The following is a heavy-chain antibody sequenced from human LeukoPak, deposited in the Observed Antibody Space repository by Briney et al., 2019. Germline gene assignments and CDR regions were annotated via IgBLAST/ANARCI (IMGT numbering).Heavy chain of an antibody. V-gene: IGHV4-59*01. CDR3: ARTGSWYYYFDY. CDR2: IYYRGST. CDR1: GGSISTYY. D-gene: IGHD6-13*01. J-gene: IGHJ4*02. Sequence: SETLSLTCTVSGGSISTYYWTWIRQPPGKGLEWIGYIYYRGSTNYNPSLKSRVTISVDTSKNQFSLKLSSVTAADTAVYYCARTGSWYYYFDYWGQGTLVTVSS.